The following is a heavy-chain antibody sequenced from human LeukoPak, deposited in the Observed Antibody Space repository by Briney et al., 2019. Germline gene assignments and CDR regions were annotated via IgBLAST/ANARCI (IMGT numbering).Heavy chain of an antibody. CDR2: INPNSGGT. Sequence: ASVKVSCKASGYTFTSYGISWVRQAPGQGLEWMGWINPNSGGTNYAQKFQGRVTMTRDTSISTAYMELSRLRSDDTAVYYCASFLKGVVGYYSFYFDYWGQGTLVTVSS. V-gene: IGHV1-2*02. CDR3: ASFLKGVVGYYSFYFDY. CDR1: GYTFTSYG. J-gene: IGHJ4*02. D-gene: IGHD3-22*01.